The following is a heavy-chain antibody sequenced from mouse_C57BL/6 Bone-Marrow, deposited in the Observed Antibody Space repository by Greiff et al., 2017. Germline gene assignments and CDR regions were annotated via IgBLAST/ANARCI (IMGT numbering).Heavy chain of an antibody. Sequence: VQLQQSGAELVRPGASVKLSCIASGFNIKDDYMHWVKQRPEQGLEWIGWIDPENGDTEYASKFQGKATITADTSSNTAYLQLSSLTSEDTAVYYCTTEEEEGSGYFYAMDYWGQGTSVTVSS. CDR1: GFNIKDDY. V-gene: IGHV14-4*01. D-gene: IGHD3-2*02. CDR2: IDPENGDT. J-gene: IGHJ4*01. CDR3: TTEEEEGSGYFYAMDY.